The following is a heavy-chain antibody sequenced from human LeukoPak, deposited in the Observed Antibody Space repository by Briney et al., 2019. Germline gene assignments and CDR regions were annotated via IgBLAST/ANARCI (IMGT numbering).Heavy chain of an antibody. J-gene: IGHJ1*01. V-gene: IGHV1-2*02. CDR3: ARLSETSVFQH. D-gene: IGHD1/OR15-1a*01. Sequence: ASVKVSCKASGYTFTGYYMHWVRPAPGQALEWMGWINPNSGGTNYAQKFQGRVTMTRDTSISTAYMNLSRLRSDDTAVYYCARLSETSVFQHWGQGTLVTASS. CDR2: INPNSGGT. CDR1: GYTFTGYY.